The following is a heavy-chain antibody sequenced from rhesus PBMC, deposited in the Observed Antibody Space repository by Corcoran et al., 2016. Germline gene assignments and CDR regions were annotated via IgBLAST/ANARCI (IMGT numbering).Heavy chain of an antibody. CDR3: ARSIAAADFDY. Sequence: QVQLQESGPGVVKPSETLSLTCAVSGGSISDSYRWSWIRQPPGKGLEWIGYIYGSSTSTNYNPSLNSRVTISKDTSKNQFSLKLSSVTAADTAVYYCARSIAAADFDYWGQGVLVTVSS. CDR2: IYGSSTST. V-gene: IGHV4S10*01. D-gene: IGHD6-25*01. J-gene: IGHJ4*01. CDR1: GGSISDSYR.